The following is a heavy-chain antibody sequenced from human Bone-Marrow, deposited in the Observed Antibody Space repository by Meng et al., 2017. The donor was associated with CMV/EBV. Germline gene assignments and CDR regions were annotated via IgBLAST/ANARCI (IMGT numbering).Heavy chain of an antibody. V-gene: IGHV3-15*01. CDR2: IKSKTDGGTT. D-gene: IGHD6-19*01. Sequence: GESLKISCAASGFTFSNAWMSWVRLAPGKGLEWVGRIKSKTDGGTTDYAAPVKGRFTILRDDSKNTVYPQMNSLKTEDTAVYYCTTHRGWWDNWGQGTLVTVSS. CDR3: TTHRGWWDN. J-gene: IGHJ4*02. CDR1: GFTFSNAW.